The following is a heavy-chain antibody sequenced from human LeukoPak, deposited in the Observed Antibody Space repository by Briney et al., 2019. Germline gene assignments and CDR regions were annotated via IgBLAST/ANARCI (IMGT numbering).Heavy chain of an antibody. V-gene: IGHV4-59*08. J-gene: IGHJ5*02. Sequence: SETLSLTCTVSGGSISSYYWSWIRQPPGKGLEWNGYIYYSGSTNYNPSLKSRVTISVDTSKNQFSLKLNSVTAADTAVYSCPRSVGDCGGDCWFSNWFDPWGQGTLVTVSS. CDR1: GGSISSYY. CDR3: PRSVGDCGGDCWFSNWFDP. CDR2: IYYSGST. D-gene: IGHD2-21*02.